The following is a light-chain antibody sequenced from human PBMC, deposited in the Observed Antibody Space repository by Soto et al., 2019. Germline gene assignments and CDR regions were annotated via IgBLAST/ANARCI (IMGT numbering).Light chain of an antibody. CDR2: RAS. J-gene: IGKJ2*01. CDR1: QNIRSS. CDR3: HQYDNVPQT. Sequence: DIQMTQSPSTLSASVGDRVTITCRASQNIRSSLAWYQQKSGKTPKVLIHRASSLKSGVPSRFSGSGSGTEFTLTISSLQPEDSATYYCHQYDNVPQTFGQGTKLEIK. V-gene: IGKV1-5*03.